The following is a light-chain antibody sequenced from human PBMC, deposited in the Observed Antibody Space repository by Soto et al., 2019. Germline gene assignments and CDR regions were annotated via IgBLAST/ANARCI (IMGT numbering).Light chain of an antibody. CDR2: GAS. V-gene: IGKV3-15*01. CDR3: QQYKNWPPTYT. CDR1: QSVNSN. Sequence: EIVMTQSPATLSVSPGERATLSCRASQSVNSNLAWYQQKPGQAPRLLIYGASTSATGIPARFSGSGSETDFTLTISSLQSEDVAVYYCQQYKNWPPTYTFGQGTKLEIK. J-gene: IGKJ2*01.